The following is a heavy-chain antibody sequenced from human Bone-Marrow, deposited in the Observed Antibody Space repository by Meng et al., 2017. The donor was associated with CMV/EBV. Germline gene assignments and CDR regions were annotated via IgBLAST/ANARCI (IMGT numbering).Heavy chain of an antibody. Sequence: GSLRLSCTVSGYSISSGYYWGWIRQPPGKGLEWIGSIYHSGSTYYNPSLKSRVTISVDTSKNQFSLKMSSVAAADTAVYYCARLSYYYDSSGYFFDYWGQGTLVTVSS. V-gene: IGHV4-38-2*02. CDR3: ARLSYYYDSSGYFFDY. J-gene: IGHJ4*02. CDR1: GYSISSGYY. CDR2: IYHSGST. D-gene: IGHD3-22*01.